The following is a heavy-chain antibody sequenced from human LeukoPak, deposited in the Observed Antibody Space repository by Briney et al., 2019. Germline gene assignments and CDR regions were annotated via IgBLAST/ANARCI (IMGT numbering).Heavy chain of an antibody. CDR1: GFIFSNNG. V-gene: IGHV3-30*02. J-gene: IGHJ6*02. CDR2: IQYDGSSI. Sequence: GGSLRLSCVASGFIFSNNGMHWVPQAPGKGLDWVAFIQYDGSSIHYADSVKGRFTTSRDNYKNTAYLQMNSLRAEDTAVYYCARESSTTRIGGLDVRGQGTTVIVSS. CDR3: ARESSTTRIGGLDV. D-gene: IGHD2-2*01.